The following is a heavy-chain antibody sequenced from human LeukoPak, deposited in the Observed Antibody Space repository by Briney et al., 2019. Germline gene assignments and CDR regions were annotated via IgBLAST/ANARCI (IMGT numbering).Heavy chain of an antibody. CDR2: ISGNGDFT. Sequence: PGGSLRLSCAASGFTFTDYAMTWVRQAPGKGLEWVSAISGNGDFTFYADSVKGRFTISRDNSKNTLYLQMNSLRAEDTAVYYCAKAKPVWWGVAEAFDIWGQGTMVTVSS. V-gene: IGHV3-23*01. D-gene: IGHD1-26*01. J-gene: IGHJ3*02. CDR3: AKAKPVWWGVAEAFDI. CDR1: GFTFTDYA.